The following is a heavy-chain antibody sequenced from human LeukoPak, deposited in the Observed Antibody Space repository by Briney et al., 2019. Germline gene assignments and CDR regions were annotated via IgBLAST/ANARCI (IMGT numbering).Heavy chain of an antibody. Sequence: SETLSLTCAVYGGSFSGYYWSWIRQPPGKGLEWIGYIYYSGSTNYNPSLKSRVTISVDTSKNQFSLKLSSVTAADTAVYYCARSPPTYCSGGSCYYYGMDVWGQGTTVTVSS. CDR2: IYYSGST. V-gene: IGHV4-59*08. J-gene: IGHJ6*02. CDR1: GGSFSGYY. D-gene: IGHD2-15*01. CDR3: ARSPPTYCSGGSCYYYGMDV.